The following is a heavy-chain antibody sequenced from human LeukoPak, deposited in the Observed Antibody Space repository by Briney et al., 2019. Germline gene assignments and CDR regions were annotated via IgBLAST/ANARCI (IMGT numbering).Heavy chain of an antibody. D-gene: IGHD1-26*01. Sequence: GGSLRLSCAASGFTFDDYTMHWVRQAPGKGLEWVSLISWDGGSTYYADSVKGRFTISRDNSKNSLYLQMNSLRTEDTAVYYCAKSATFGGSYYVDYWGQGTLVTVSS. CDR1: GFTFDDYT. CDR3: AKSATFGGSYYVDY. CDR2: ISWDGGST. V-gene: IGHV3-43*01. J-gene: IGHJ4*02.